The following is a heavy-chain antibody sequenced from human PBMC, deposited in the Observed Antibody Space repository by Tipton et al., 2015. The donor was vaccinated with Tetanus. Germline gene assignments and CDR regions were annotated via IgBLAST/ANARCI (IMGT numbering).Heavy chain of an antibody. V-gene: IGHV3-7*03. CDR1: GFTFSSYW. J-gene: IGHJ6*02. CDR3: ARDGEGGYYYGMDV. Sequence: SLRLSCAASGFTFSSYWMSWVRQAPGKGLEWVANIKQDGSEKYYVDSVKGRFTISRDNAKNSLYLQMNSLRAEDTAVYYCARDGEGGYYYGMDVWGQGTTVTVSS. CDR2: IKQDGSEK. D-gene: IGHD3-10*01.